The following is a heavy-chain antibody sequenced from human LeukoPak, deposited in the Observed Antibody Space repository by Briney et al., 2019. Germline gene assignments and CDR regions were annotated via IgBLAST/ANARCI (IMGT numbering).Heavy chain of an antibody. CDR3: ARVRFYDILTGPLY. Sequence: GGSLRLSCAASGFTFSSYAMHWVRQAPGKGLEWVAVISYDGSNKYYADSVKGRFTISRDNSKNTLYLQMNSLRAEDTAVYYCARVRFYDILTGPLYWGQGTLVTVSS. CDR2: ISYDGSNK. V-gene: IGHV3-30-3*01. J-gene: IGHJ4*02. CDR1: GFTFSSYA. D-gene: IGHD3-9*01.